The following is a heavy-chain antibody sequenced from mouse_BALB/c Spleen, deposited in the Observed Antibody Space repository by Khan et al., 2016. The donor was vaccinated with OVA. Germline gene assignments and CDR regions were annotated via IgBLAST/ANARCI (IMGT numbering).Heavy chain of an antibody. Sequence: EVQLQESGPGLVKPSQSLSLTCTVTGYSITSDYAWNWIRQFPGNKLEWMGYISYSGSTSYNPSLQSRISITRDTSKNQFFLQLNSVTTEDTATNYCARRGDGYYGAMDYWGQGTSVTVSS. D-gene: IGHD2-3*01. V-gene: IGHV3-2*02. J-gene: IGHJ4*01. CDR3: ARRGDGYYGAMDY. CDR1: GYSITSDYA. CDR2: ISYSGST.